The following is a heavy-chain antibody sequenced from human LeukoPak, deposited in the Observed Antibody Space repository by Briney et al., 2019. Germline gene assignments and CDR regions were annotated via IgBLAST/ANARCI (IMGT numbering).Heavy chain of an antibody. V-gene: IGHV4-39*07. CDR1: GGSMSPYY. J-gene: IGHJ5*02. Sequence: SETLSLTCTVSGGSMSPYYWSWIRQPPGKGLEWIGSIYYSGSTYYNPSLKSRVTISVDTSKNQFSLKLSSVTAADTAVYYCARVVVVAATLEPWGQGTLVTVSS. D-gene: IGHD2-15*01. CDR2: IYYSGST. CDR3: ARVVVVAATLEP.